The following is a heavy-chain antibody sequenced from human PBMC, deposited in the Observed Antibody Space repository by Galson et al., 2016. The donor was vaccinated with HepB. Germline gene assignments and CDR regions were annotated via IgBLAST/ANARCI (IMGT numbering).Heavy chain of an antibody. J-gene: IGHJ4*02. V-gene: IGHV3-53*01. Sequence: SLRLSCAASGFIVSSNYMSWVRQAPGKGLEWVSAIYSGGTTYYADSVKGRFTISRDNSKNTLYLQLNSLRAEDTAVYYCARGHYDILTGYYGALDYWGQGTLVTVSS. D-gene: IGHD3-9*01. CDR1: GFIVSSNY. CDR2: IYSGGTT. CDR3: ARGHYDILTGYYGALDY.